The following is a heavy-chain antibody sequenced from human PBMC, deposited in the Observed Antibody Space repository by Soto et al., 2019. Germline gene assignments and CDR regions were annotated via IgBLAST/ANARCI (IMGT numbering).Heavy chain of an antibody. Sequence: KPSETLSLTCAVSGGSISSSNWWSWVRQPPGKGLEWIGEIYHSGSTNYNPSLKSRVTISVDKSKNQFSLKLSSVTAADTAVYYCASPSGVSRYYGMDVWGQGTTVTVSS. J-gene: IGHJ6*02. CDR2: IYHSGST. V-gene: IGHV4-4*02. CDR3: ASPSGVSRYYGMDV. CDR1: GGSISSSNW.